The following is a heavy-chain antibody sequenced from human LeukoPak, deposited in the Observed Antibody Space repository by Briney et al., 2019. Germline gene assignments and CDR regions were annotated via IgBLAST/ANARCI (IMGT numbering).Heavy chain of an antibody. Sequence: GGSLRLSCAASGFTFSSYDMHWVRQATGKGLEWVSAIGTAGDTYYPGSVKGRFTISRENAKNSLYLQMNSLRAGDTAVYYCARAARGDYDSSGYYYSGLSYYGMDVWGRGTTVTVSS. V-gene: IGHV3-13*01. CDR3: ARAARGDYDSSGYYYSGLSYYGMDV. D-gene: IGHD3-22*01. J-gene: IGHJ6*02. CDR1: GFTFSSYD. CDR2: IGTAGDT.